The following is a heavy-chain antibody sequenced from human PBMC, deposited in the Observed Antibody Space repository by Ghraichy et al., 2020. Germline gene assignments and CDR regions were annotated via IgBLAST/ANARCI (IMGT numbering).Heavy chain of an antibody. D-gene: IGHD2-2*02. V-gene: IGHV1-46*01. CDR1: GYTFTSYY. CDR2: INPSGGST. Sequence: ASVKVSCKASGYTFTSYYMHWVRQAPGQGLEWMGIINPSGGSTSYAQKFQGRVTMTRDTSTSTVYMELSSLRSEDTAVYYCARVAGDIVVVPAAIRSSWFDPWGQGTLVTVSS. J-gene: IGHJ5*02. CDR3: ARVAGDIVVVPAAIRSSWFDP.